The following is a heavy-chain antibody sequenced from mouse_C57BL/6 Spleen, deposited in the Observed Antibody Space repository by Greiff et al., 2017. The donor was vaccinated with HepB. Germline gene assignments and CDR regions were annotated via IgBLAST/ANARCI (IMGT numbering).Heavy chain of an antibody. Sequence: QVQLKESGPGLVAPSQSLSITCTVSGFSLTSYGLHWVRQPPGKGLEWLVVIWSDGSTTYNSALKSRLSISKDNSKSQVFLKMNSLQTDDTAMYYCARQRGSDYDVDYAMDYWGQGTSVTVSS. CDR2: IWSDGST. D-gene: IGHD2-4*01. J-gene: IGHJ4*01. V-gene: IGHV2-6-1*01. CDR1: GFSLTSYG. CDR3: ARQRGSDYDVDYAMDY.